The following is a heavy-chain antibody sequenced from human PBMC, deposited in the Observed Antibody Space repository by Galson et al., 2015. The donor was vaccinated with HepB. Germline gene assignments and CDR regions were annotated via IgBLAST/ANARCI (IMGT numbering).Heavy chain of an antibody. CDR1: GFTFSSYS. Sequence: SLRLSCAASGFTFSSYSMNWVRQAPGKGLEWVSYISSSSSTIYYADSVKGRFTISRDNAKNSLYLQMNSLRAEDTAVYYCARDVGVGYDYGMDVWGQGTTVTVSS. D-gene: IGHD2-21*01. CDR2: ISSSSSTI. CDR3: ARDVGVGYDYGMDV. J-gene: IGHJ6*02. V-gene: IGHV3-48*01.